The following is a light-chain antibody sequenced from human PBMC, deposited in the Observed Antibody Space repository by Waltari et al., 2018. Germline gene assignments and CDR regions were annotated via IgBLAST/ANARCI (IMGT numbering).Light chain of an antibody. V-gene: IGLV2-11*02. J-gene: IGLJ1*01. CDR2: DVS. Sequence: QSALTQPRSLSGSPGQSVTISCTGPSTHVGGYKFFSWYQHHPGKAPKLMIYDVSKRPSGVPDRFSGSKSGNTASLTISGLQAEDEADYYCCSYAGSFYVFGTGTKVTVL. CDR3: CSYAGSFYV. CDR1: STHVGGYKF.